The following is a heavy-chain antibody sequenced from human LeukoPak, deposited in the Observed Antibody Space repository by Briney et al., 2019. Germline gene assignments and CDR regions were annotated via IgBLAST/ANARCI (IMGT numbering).Heavy chain of an antibody. Sequence: GGSRRLSCAASGFTFTSYSMNWVRQAPGKGLEWVSYISSSSSTIYYADSVKGRFTISRDNAKNSLYRQMNSLRAKGTSFYDCAFWAEDVFDIWGKGKMVTVSS. CDR2: ISSSSSTI. J-gene: IGHJ3*02. D-gene: IGHD3-16*01. V-gene: IGHV3-48*01. CDR1: GFTFTSYS. CDR3: AFWAEDVFDI.